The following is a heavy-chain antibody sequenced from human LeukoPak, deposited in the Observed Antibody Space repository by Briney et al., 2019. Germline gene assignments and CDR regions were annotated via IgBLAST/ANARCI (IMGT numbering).Heavy chain of an antibody. V-gene: IGHV1-2*02. CDR2: INPNSGGT. D-gene: IGHD1-1*01. Sequence: ASVKVSCKASGYTFTRYYMHWVRQAPGQGLEWMGWINPNSGGTNYAQKFQGRVTMTRDTSISTAYMELSRLRSDDTAVYYCAREATGSLEFDYWGQGTLVTVSS. CDR3: AREATGSLEFDY. J-gene: IGHJ4*02. CDR1: GYTFTRYY.